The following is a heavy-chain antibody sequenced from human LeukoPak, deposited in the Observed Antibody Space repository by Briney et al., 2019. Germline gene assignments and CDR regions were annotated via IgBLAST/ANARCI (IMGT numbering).Heavy chain of an antibody. J-gene: IGHJ6*03. CDR1: GFAFDDYG. Sequence: GGSLRLSCAASGFAFDDYGMSWVRQAPGKGLEWVSGINWNGGSTGYADSVKGRFTISRDNAKNSLYLQMNSLRAEDTALYYCARDQGNYYYYYMDVWGKGTTVTVSS. V-gene: IGHV3-20*04. CDR3: ARDQGNYYYYYMDV. CDR2: INWNGGST.